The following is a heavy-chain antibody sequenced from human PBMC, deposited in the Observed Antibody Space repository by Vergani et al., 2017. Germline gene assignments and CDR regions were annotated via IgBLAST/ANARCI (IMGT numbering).Heavy chain of an antibody. D-gene: IGHD1-26*01. CDR3: ARWGNKKRLDS. CDR1: GFTFSSHG. J-gene: IGHJ5*01. V-gene: IGHV3-33*01. CDR2: IWYDGSNK. Sequence: QVQLVESEGGVVQPGRSLTLSCVASGFTFSSHGMHWVRQAPGKGLEWVAVIWYDGSNKYYGDSVKGRFTISRDNSKNTLYLQMNRLRVEDTAVYYCARWGNKKRLDSWGQGTLVTVSS.